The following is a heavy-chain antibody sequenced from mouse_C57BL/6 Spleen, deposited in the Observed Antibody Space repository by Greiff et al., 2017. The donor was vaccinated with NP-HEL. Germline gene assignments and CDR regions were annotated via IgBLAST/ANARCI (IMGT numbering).Heavy chain of an antibody. CDR2: IWGDGST. CDR3: AKIRSIYYYGSRNAMDY. V-gene: IGHV2-3*01. J-gene: IGHJ4*01. D-gene: IGHD1-1*01. Sequence: VHLVESGPGLVAPSQSLSITCTVSGFSLTSYGVSWVRQPPGKGLEWLGVIWGDGSTNYHSALISRLSISKDNSKSQVFLKLNSLQTDDTATYYCAKIRSIYYYGSRNAMDYWGQGTSVTVSS. CDR1: GFSLTSYG.